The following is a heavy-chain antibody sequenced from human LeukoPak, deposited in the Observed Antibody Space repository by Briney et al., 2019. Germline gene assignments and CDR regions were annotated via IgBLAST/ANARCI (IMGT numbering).Heavy chain of an antibody. Sequence: PSETLSLTCTVSGGSISSYYWSWIRQPPGKGLEWIGYIYYSGSTNYNPSLKSRVTISVDTSKNQFSLKLSSVTAADTAVYYCGRNTGYCSGGSCYGMDVWGQGTTVTVSS. V-gene: IGHV4-59*08. D-gene: IGHD2-15*01. J-gene: IGHJ6*02. CDR1: GGSISSYY. CDR2: IYYSGST. CDR3: GRNTGYCSGGSCYGMDV.